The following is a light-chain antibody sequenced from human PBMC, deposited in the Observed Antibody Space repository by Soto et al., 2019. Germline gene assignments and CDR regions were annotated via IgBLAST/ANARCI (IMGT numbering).Light chain of an antibody. V-gene: IGKV3-20*01. CDR2: RAS. J-gene: IGKJ2*01. CDR1: QSVSSSY. Sequence: EIVLTQSPGTLSLSPGERATLSCRASQSVSSSYLAWYQQKPGQAPRPLIYRASSRATGIPDRFSGSGSGTDFTLTISRLEPEDFAVYYCQQYGSSPPYTFGQGTKLEIK. CDR3: QQYGSSPPYT.